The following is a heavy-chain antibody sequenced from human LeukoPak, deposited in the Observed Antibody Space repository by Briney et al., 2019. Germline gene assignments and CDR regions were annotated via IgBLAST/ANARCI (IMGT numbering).Heavy chain of an antibody. CDR3: ARVQGYCSTTSCYPHY. Sequence: ASVKVSCTASGYTLTNYALNWVRQAPGQGLACMGCINTNTGNPTYAQGFTGRFVFSLDTSVNTAYLQISSLKAEDTAIYYCARVQGYCSTTSCYPHYWGQGTLVTVSS. J-gene: IGHJ4*02. D-gene: IGHD2-2*01. CDR2: INTNTGNP. CDR1: GYTLTNYA. V-gene: IGHV7-4-1*02.